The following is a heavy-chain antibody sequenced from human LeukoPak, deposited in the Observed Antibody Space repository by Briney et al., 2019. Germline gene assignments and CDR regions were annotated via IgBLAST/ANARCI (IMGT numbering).Heavy chain of an antibody. J-gene: IGHJ3*02. CDR2: ISYSGST. CDR1: GGSVSSGTYY. V-gene: IGHV4-61*01. D-gene: IGHD2-15*01. CDR3: ARRGSGGRSFDI. Sequence: SETLSLTCTVSGGSVSSGTYYWTWIRQPPGKGLEWIGYISYSGSTNYNPSLKSRVTISVDTSKSQFSLNLSSVTAADTAVYYCARRGSGGRSFDIWGQGTMVTVSS.